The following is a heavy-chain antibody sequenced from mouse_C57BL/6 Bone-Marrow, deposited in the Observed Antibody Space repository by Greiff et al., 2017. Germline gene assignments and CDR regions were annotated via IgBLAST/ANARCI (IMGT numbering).Heavy chain of an antibody. CDR3: AREVDGYHY. CDR2: INPYNGGT. J-gene: IGHJ2*01. CDR1: GYTFTDYY. Sequence: VQLKESGPVLVKPGASVKMSCKASGYTFTDYYMNWVKQSHGKSLEWIGVINPYNGGTSYNQKFKGKATLTVDKSSSTAYMELNSLTSEDSAVYYCAREVDGYHYWGQGTTLTVSS. V-gene: IGHV1-19*01. D-gene: IGHD2-3*01.